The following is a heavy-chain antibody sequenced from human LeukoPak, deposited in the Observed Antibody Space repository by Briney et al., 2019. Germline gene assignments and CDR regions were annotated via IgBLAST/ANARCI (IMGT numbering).Heavy chain of an antibody. J-gene: IGHJ6*03. Sequence: ASVNVSCKASGGTFSSYAISWVRQAPGQGLEWMGGIIPIFGTANYAQKFQGRVTITADKSTSTAYMELSSLRSEDTAVYYCARGVRKIHRYYYYYMDVWGKGTTVTVSS. CDR1: GGTFSSYA. V-gene: IGHV1-69*06. CDR2: IIPIFGTA. CDR3: ARGVRKIHRYYYYYMDV. D-gene: IGHD5-18*01.